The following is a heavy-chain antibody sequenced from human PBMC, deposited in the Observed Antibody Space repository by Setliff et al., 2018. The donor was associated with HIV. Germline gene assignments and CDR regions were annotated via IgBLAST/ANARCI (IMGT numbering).Heavy chain of an antibody. V-gene: IGHV4-39*07. CDR2: IYYNGNT. CDR3: ARDRIEVVVDGPHDVSDV. CDR1: GGSISSTTYW. Sequence: PSETLSLTCTVSGGSISSTTYWWGWIRQPPGKGLEWIGTIYYNGNTFYDPSLKSRVTISIDMSKNQFSLKLTSLSAADTAVYYCARDRIEVVVDGPHDVSDVWGRGTAVT. D-gene: IGHD2-15*01. J-gene: IGHJ3*01.